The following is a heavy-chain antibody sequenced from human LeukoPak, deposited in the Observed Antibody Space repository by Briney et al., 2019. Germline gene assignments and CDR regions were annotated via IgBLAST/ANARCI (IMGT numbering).Heavy chain of an antibody. CDR1: GFTFSSYA. J-gene: IGHJ3*02. CDR2: ISGSGGSA. V-gene: IGHV3-23*01. D-gene: IGHD6-19*01. Sequence: GGSLRLSCAASGFTFSSYAMSWVRQAPGKGLEWVSAISGSGGSAYYADSVKGRFTISRDNSKNTLYLQMNSLRAEDTAVYYCAIPYSSGWYNAFDIWGQGTMVTVSS. CDR3: AIPYSSGWYNAFDI.